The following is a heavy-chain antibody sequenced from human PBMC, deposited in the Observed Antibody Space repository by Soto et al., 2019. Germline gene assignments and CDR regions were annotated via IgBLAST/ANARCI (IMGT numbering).Heavy chain of an antibody. Sequence: QVQLVESGGGVVQPGRSLRLSCAASGFTFSSYGMHWVRQAPGKGLEWVEVISYDGSNKYYADSVKGRFTISRDNYKNTLYLQMNSLRAEDTAVYYCAKSVWGSYYYGMDVLGQGTTVTVSS. V-gene: IGHV3-30*18. D-gene: IGHD3-10*01. J-gene: IGHJ6*02. CDR2: ISYDGSNK. CDR3: AKSVWGSYYYGMDV. CDR1: GFTFSSYG.